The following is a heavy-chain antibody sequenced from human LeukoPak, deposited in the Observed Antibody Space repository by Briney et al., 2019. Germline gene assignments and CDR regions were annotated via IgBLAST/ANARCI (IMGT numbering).Heavy chain of an antibody. CDR1: GYTFSNYY. V-gene: IGHV1-46*01. J-gene: IGHJ4*02. Sequence: GSVKVSCKASGYTFSNYYMHWVRQAPGLGLEWMGIINPSGGSISDAQRFQGRVTMTRDTSTRTFYMELSSLRPEDTAVYYCARSQPYCISTSCYGPGDYWGQGTLVTVSS. CDR2: INPSGGSI. D-gene: IGHD2-2*01. CDR3: ARSQPYCISTSCYGPGDY.